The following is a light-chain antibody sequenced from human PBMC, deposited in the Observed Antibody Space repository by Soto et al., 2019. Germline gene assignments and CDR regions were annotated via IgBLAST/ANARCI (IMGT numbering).Light chain of an antibody. V-gene: IGKV3D-7*01. CDR3: LQDYNSPHT. CDR1: QSITSNY. J-gene: IGKJ2*01. CDR2: AAS. Sequence: EIVMTQSPATLSLSPGERATLSCRASQSITSNYLSWYQQKPGQAPRLLIFAASTRATGIPARFSGSGSGTQFTLTISSLQPEDFAVYYCLQDYNSPHTFGQGTKLEIK.